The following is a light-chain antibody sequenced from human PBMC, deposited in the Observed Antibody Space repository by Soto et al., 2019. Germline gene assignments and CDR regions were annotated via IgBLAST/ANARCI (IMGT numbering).Light chain of an antibody. CDR2: GAS. J-gene: IGKJ2*01. V-gene: IGKV3-20*01. CDR1: QSVSSSY. CDR3: QQYRSSPMYT. Sequence: EIVLTQSPGTLSFSPGERATLSCRASQSVSSSYLAWYQQKPGQAPRLLIYGASSRATGITATFSGSGSGTDFNLSISRLEPEEFAVYYCQQYRSSPMYTFGQGTKLEIK.